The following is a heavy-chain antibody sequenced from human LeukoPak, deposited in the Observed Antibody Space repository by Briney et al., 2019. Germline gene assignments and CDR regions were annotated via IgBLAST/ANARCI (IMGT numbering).Heavy chain of an antibody. Sequence: GGSLRLSCAASGLTFSSYSMNWVRQAPGKGLEWVSYISNSGSTTYYADSVKGRFTISRDNAKKSLYLQMNSLRVEETAVYYRARGGTAVARGEYWGQGTLVTVSS. CDR2: ISNSGSTT. CDR3: ARGGTAVARGEY. D-gene: IGHD6-19*01. CDR1: GLTFSSYS. V-gene: IGHV3-48*01. J-gene: IGHJ4*02.